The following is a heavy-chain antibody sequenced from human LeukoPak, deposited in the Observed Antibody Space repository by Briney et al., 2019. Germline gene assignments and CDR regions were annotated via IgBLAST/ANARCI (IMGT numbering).Heavy chain of an antibody. CDR3: AKRDDSSSWTAFHI. CDR2: ISGSGVST. CDR1: GFTFSSSA. V-gene: IGHV3-23*01. Sequence: PGGSLRLSCAASGFTFSSSAMTWVRQAPGKGLEWVSSISGSGVSTYYADSVKGRFTISRDNSRNTVYLQMNSLRAEDTAVYYCAKRDDSSSWTAFHIWGQGTMVTVSS. D-gene: IGHD6-13*01. J-gene: IGHJ3*02.